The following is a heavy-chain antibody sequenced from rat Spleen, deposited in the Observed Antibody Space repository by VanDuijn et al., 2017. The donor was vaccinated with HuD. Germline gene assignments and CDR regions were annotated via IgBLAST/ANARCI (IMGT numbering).Heavy chain of an antibody. V-gene: IGHV5S10*01. CDR3: TKESDGSYYYVDYVMDA. Sequence: EVQPVESGGGLVQPGRSLKLSCAASGFTFNDYYMAWVRQAPKKGLEWVATIIYDGSRPYYRDSVRGRFTISRDNAKSTLYLQMDSLRSEDTATYYCTKESDGSYYYVDYVMDAWGQGASVTVSS. CDR2: IIYDGSRP. CDR1: GFTFNDYY. D-gene: IGHD1-12*02. J-gene: IGHJ4*01.